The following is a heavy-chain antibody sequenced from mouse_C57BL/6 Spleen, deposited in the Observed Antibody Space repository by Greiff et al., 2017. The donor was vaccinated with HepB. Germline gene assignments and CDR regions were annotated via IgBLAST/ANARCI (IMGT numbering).Heavy chain of an antibody. Sequence: EVKLEESGPGLVKPSQSLSLTCSVTGYSITSGYYWNWIRQFPGNKLEWMGYISYDGSNNYNPSLKNRISITLDTSKNQFFLKLNSVTTEDTATYYCAREGDYGSSHYYAMDYWGQGTSVTVSS. J-gene: IGHJ4*01. V-gene: IGHV3-6*01. CDR1: GYSITSGYY. CDR2: ISYDGSN. D-gene: IGHD1-1*01. CDR3: AREGDYGSSHYYAMDY.